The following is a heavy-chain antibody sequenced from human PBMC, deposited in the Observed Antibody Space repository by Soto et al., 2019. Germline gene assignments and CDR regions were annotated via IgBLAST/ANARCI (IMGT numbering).Heavy chain of an antibody. J-gene: IGHJ5*02. CDR3: ARMATSGTLNWFDP. Sequence: QVQLVQSGAEVKKPGASVKVSCQASGYAFSNNDISWVRQGTGQGLEWMGWMNPNSGNGGYAQQFQGRVTMTRDTSTSTAYMELSSLTSDDTAIYYCARMATSGTLNWFDPWGQVTLVTVSS. V-gene: IGHV1-8*01. CDR2: MNPNSGNG. CDR1: GYAFSNND.